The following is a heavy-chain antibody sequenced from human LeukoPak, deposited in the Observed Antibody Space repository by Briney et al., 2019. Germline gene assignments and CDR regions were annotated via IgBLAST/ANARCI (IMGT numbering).Heavy chain of an antibody. J-gene: IGHJ6*02. V-gene: IGHV3-48*04. Sequence: GGSLRLSCAASGFTFSSYSMNWVRQAPGKGLEWVSYISSSSSTIYYADSVKGRFTISRDNAKNSLYLQMNSLRAEDTAVYYCARDNNGWGYYYYGMDVWGQGTTVTVS. CDR2: ISSSSSTI. D-gene: IGHD1/OR15-1a*01. CDR3: ARDNNGWGYYYYGMDV. CDR1: GFTFSSYS.